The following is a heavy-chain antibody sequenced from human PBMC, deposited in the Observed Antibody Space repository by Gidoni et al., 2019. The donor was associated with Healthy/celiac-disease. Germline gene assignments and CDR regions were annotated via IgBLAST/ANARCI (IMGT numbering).Heavy chain of an antibody. CDR3: TRENFSGSY. Sequence: EVQLVESGGGLVKQGRSMRLSCTASGFTFGDYAMSWFRKAPGKGLEWVGFIRSKAYGGTTEYAASVKGRFTISRDDSKSIAYLQMNSLKTEDTAVYYCTRENFSGSYWGQGTLVTVSS. CDR2: IRSKAYGGTT. CDR1: GFTFGDYA. D-gene: IGHD1-26*01. J-gene: IGHJ4*02. V-gene: IGHV3-49*05.